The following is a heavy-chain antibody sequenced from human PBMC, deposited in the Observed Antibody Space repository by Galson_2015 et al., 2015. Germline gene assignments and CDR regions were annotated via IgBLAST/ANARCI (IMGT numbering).Heavy chain of an antibody. J-gene: IGHJ3*02. CDR2: ISYDGSNK. V-gene: IGHV3-30-3*01. D-gene: IGHD3-3*01. CDR3: ARDNSHDFWSGYYYSTGAFDI. CDR1: GFTFSSYA. Sequence: SLRLSCAASGFTFSSYAMHWVRQAPGKGLEWVAVISYDGSNKYYADSVKGRFTISRDNSENTLYLQMNSLRAEDTAVYYCARDNSHDFWSGYYYSTGAFDIWGQGTMVTVSS.